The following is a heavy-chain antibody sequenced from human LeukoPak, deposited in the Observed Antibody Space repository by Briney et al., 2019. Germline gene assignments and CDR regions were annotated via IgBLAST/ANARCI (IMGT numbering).Heavy chain of an antibody. CDR1: GGSISSYY. CDR3: AKHSSGYTDFDY. Sequence: SETLSLTCTVSGGSISSYYWSWIRQPPGKGLEWIGYIYYSGSTNYNPSLKSRVTISVDTSKNQFSLKLSSVTAADTAVYYCAKHSSGYTDFDYWGQGTLVTASS. CDR2: IYYSGST. D-gene: IGHD3-22*01. J-gene: IGHJ4*02. V-gene: IGHV4-59*01.